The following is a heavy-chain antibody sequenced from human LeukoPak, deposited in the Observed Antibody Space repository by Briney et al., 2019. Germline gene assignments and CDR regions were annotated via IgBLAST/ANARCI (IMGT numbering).Heavy chain of an antibody. Sequence: GGSLRLSCAASGFSFSIYEMNWVRQAPGRGLEGSSYISSSGTTIYYADSVKGRFTISRDNAKNSLYLQMNSLRAEDTAVYYCARDNGGYPYYFDYWGQGTLVTVSS. CDR3: ARDNGGYPYYFDY. V-gene: IGHV3-48*03. CDR1: GFSFSIYE. J-gene: IGHJ4*02. D-gene: IGHD1-26*01. CDR2: ISSSGTTI.